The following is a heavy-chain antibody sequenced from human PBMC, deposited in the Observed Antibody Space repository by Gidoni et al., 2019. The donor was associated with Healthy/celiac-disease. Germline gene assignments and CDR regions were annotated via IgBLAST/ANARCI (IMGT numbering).Heavy chain of an antibody. CDR3: ARRGQYIVVVPASYYYYSMDV. Sequence: QVQLVESGGGWVKPGGSLRLYCEGAGFTCSDYYMSWTRQAPGKGLEWGSYISSSSSYTNYADSVKGRFTISSDNAKNSLSLPMNRLRAEDTAVYYCARRGQYIVVVPASYYYYSMDVWGQGTSVTVSS. J-gene: IGHJ6*03. CDR1: GFTCSDYY. V-gene: IGHV3-11*06. D-gene: IGHD2-2*01. CDR2: ISSSSSYT.